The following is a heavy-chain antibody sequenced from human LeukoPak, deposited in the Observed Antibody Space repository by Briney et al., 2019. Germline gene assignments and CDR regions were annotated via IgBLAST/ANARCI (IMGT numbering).Heavy chain of an antibody. V-gene: IGHV4-34*01. CDR1: GGSFSGYF. J-gene: IGHJ3*01. D-gene: IGHD3-22*01. Sequence: SETLSLTCVVYGGSFSGYFWSWIRQPPGKGLEWIGEITPSGSTNYSPSLKSRVSISIDTSKKKLSLRLTSVTAADSAVYYCARPNITSYYDSRGYDAFDVWGQGTMVTVSS. CDR3: ARPNITSYYDSRGYDAFDV. CDR2: ITPSGST.